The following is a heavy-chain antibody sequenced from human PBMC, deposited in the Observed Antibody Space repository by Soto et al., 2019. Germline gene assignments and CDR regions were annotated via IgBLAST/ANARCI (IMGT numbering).Heavy chain of an antibody. Sequence: GASVKVSCKASGYTFTGYYMHWVRQAPGQGLEWMGWINPNSGGTNYAQKFQGRVTMTRDTSISTAYMELSRLRSDDTAVYYCARAGRGSSYQLLYLALGWEDWFDPWGQGTLVTVSS. CDR1: GYTFTGYY. CDR3: ARAGRGSSYQLLYLALGWEDWFDP. V-gene: IGHV1-2*02. J-gene: IGHJ5*02. D-gene: IGHD2-2*02. CDR2: INPNSGGT.